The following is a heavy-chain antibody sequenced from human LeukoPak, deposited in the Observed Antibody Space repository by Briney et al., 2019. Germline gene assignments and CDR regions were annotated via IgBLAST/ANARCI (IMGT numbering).Heavy chain of an antibody. V-gene: IGHV3-33*01. D-gene: IGHD1-7*01. Sequence: GRSLRLSWAPAGFTFSSYGMHWVRQAPGKGLGWVSVIWYDASNKYYAECVEGRFTISIDNSKNTLYLQMSSLRAEDTAMYYRVPTGTTTSGFDYWGQGNLVTVSS. J-gene: IGHJ4*02. CDR2: IWYDASNK. CDR3: VPTGTTTSGFDY. CDR1: GFTFSSYG.